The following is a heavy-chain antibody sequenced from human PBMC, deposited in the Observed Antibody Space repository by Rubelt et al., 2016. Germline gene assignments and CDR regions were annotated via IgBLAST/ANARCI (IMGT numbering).Heavy chain of an antibody. J-gene: IGHJ5*02. Sequence: QLLESGGDLVQPGGSLRLSCVASGFTFSNYAMSWVRQAPGKGLEWVSGIGVTEGTTYYADSVKGRFTISRDNSKHTLYLQINSLRADDTAVYYCARERSDPQNWFDPWGQGTLVTVSS. CDR3: ARERSDPQNWFDP. D-gene: IGHD6-25*01. V-gene: IGHV3-23*01. CDR1: GFTFSNYA. CDR2: IGVTEGTT.